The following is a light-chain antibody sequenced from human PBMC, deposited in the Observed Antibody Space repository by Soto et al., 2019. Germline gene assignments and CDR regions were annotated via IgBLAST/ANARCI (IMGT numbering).Light chain of an antibody. CDR3: GTWDSSLSAYV. CDR2: DNS. V-gene: IGLV1-51*01. J-gene: IGLJ1*01. CDR1: TSNIGNDF. Sequence: QSVLTQPPSESAAPGQKVTISCSGSTSNIGNDFVSWYQHLPGSAPKLVIFDNSKRPSGIPDRLSASKSGTSATLGITGLQTGDEADYYCGTWDSSLSAYVFGTGTKLTVL.